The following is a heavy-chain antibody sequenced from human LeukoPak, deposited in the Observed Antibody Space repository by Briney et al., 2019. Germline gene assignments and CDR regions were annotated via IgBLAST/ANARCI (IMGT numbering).Heavy chain of an antibody. CDR2: INPSGGST. J-gene: IGHJ3*02. Sequence: ASVKVSCKASGYTFTSYYMHWVRQAPGQGLEWMGIINPSGGSTSRAQKFQGRVTMTRDTSTSTVYMELSSLRSEDTAVYYCARERVADSSGYYYGRNAFDIWGQGTMVTVSS. D-gene: IGHD3-22*01. CDR3: ARERVADSSGYYYGRNAFDI. CDR1: GYTFTSYY. V-gene: IGHV1-46*01.